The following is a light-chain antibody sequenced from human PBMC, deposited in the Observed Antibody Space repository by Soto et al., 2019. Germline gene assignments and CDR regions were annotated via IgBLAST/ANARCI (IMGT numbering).Light chain of an antibody. CDR3: XXXXXXPLT. Sequence: DIQMTQSPSSLSASVGDRVTITCQASQDINKNLIWYQQKPGKAPKLLIYDASDLETGVPSRFSGSGSGTGFTFTISSLQPEDFATXXXXXXXXXPLTFGQGTRLEIK. CDR2: DAS. CDR1: QDINKN. V-gene: IGKV1-33*01. J-gene: IGKJ5*01.